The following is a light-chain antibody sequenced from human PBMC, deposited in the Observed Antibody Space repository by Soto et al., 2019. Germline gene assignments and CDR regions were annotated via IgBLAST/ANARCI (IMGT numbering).Light chain of an antibody. CDR3: SSYTSSSTVV. CDR2: EVS. J-gene: IGLJ2*01. CDR1: SRDVGGYNY. Sequence: QSVLAQPASVSGSPGQSITISCTGTSRDVGGYNYVSWYQQHPGKAPKLMIYEVSNRPSGVSNRFSGSKSGNTASLTISGLQAEDEGDYSCSSYTSSSTVVFGGGTKLTVL. V-gene: IGLV2-14*01.